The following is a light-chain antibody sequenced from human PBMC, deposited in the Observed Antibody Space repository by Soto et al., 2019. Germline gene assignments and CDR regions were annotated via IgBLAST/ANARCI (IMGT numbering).Light chain of an antibody. Sequence: QSVLTQPASVSGSPGQSITISCTGTSSDSGGYKYVSWYQQHPGKAPKLIIFEVSNRPSGVSDRFSGSNSGNTASLTISGLQAEDEADYYCTSYSRYSVLVFGGGTKVTVL. J-gene: IGLJ3*02. V-gene: IGLV2-14*01. CDR3: TSYSRYSVLV. CDR1: SSDSGGYKY. CDR2: EVS.